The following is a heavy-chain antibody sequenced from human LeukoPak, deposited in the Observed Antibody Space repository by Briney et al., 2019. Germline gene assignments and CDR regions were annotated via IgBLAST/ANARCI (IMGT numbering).Heavy chain of an antibody. V-gene: IGHV3-7*01. Sequence: GGSLRLSCAASGFTFSSYWMSWVRLAPEKGLEWVANIKGDGSEKWYADSVKGRFTISRDNAQNSVHLQMNSLRAEDTAVYHCARDEYRSRWLHPWGQGTLVTVTS. J-gene: IGHJ5*02. CDR2: IKGDGSEK. CDR3: ARDEYRSRWLHP. CDR1: GFTFSSYW. D-gene: IGHD5-24*01.